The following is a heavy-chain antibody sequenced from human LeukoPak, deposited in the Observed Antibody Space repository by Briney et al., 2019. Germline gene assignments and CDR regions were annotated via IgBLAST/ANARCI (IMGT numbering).Heavy chain of an antibody. Sequence: GGSLRLSCAASGFTFSSYGMHWVRQAPGKGLEWVAVISYDGSNKYYADSVKGRFTISRDNFKNTLYLQMNSLRAEDTAVYYCASYSSGWYGLDYWGQGTLVTVSS. V-gene: IGHV3-30*03. CDR1: GFTFSSYG. CDR3: ASYSSGWYGLDY. CDR2: ISYDGSNK. D-gene: IGHD6-19*01. J-gene: IGHJ4*02.